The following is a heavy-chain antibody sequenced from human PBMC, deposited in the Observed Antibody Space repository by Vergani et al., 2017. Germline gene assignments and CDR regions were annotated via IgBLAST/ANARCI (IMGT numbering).Heavy chain of an antibody. Sequence: QVRLQESGPGLVKPSQTLSLTCSVSGDSISSGDYYWNWIRQHPGKGLEWIGYIYSTGSTHHNPSLRRRINMSVDTSKNQFSLKLSSVTAADTAVYYCAREDRYCSGGSCYSWGQGTLVTVSS. J-gene: IGHJ4*02. CDR2: IYSTGST. D-gene: IGHD2-15*01. CDR1: GDSISSGDYY. V-gene: IGHV4-30-4*01. CDR3: AREDRYCSGGSCYS.